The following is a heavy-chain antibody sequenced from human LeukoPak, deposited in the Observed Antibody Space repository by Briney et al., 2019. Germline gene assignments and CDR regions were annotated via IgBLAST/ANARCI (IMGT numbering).Heavy chain of an antibody. V-gene: IGHV3-23*01. J-gene: IGHJ3*02. CDR1: GFAFSSYA. CDR2: ISGSGGST. CDR3: AKGRPSYYYDSSGTHAFDI. Sequence: PGGSLRLSCAASGFAFSSYAMSWVRQAPGKGLEWVSAISGSGGSTYYADSVKGRFTISRDNSKTTLYLQMNSLRAEDTAVYYCAKGRPSYYYDSSGTHAFDIWGQGTMVTVSS. D-gene: IGHD3-22*01.